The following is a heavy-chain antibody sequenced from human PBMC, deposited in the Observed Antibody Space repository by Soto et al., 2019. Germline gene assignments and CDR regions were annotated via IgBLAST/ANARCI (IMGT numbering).Heavy chain of an antibody. CDR3: ARAPGYCSGGSCYQIDY. J-gene: IGHJ4*02. CDR1: GGSISSYY. D-gene: IGHD2-15*01. CDR2: IYYSGST. Sequence: PSETLSLTCTVSGGSISSYYWSWIRQPPGKGLEWIGYIYYSGSTNYNPSLKSRVTISVDTSKNQFSLKLSSVTAADTAVYYCARAPGYCSGGSCYQIDYWGQGTLVTVSS. V-gene: IGHV4-59*01.